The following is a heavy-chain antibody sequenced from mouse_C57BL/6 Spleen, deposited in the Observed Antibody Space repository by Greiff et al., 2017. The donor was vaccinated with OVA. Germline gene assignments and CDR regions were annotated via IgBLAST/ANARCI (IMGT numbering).Heavy chain of an antibody. J-gene: IGHJ3*01. D-gene: IGHD1-1*01. CDR3: ARGTVSHSAFAY. CDR2: IDPSDSDT. V-gene: IGHV1-69*02. CDR1: GYTFTSYW. Sequence: QVQLQQPGAELVKPGASVKLSCKASGYTFTSYWMHWVKQRPGQGLEWIGDIDPSDSDTHYNQKFKGKATLTVDKSSSTAYMQLSSLTSEDSAVYYCARGTVSHSAFAYWGQGTPVTVSA.